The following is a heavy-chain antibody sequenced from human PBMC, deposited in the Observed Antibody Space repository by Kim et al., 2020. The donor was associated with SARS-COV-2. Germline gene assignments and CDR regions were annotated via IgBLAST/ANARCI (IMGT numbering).Heavy chain of an antibody. V-gene: IGHV3-48*03. D-gene: IGHD3-22*01. Sequence: GGSLRLSCAASGFTFSTYEMNWVRQAPGKGLEWVSYISGSGSLTLYADSVKGRFTISRDNAKNSMFLQMNSLRAEDTATYYCVRDGFYYDSSNYDKLWDYWGQGILVTVSS. J-gene: IGHJ4*02. CDR3: VRDGFYYDSSNYDKLWDY. CDR2: ISGSGSLT. CDR1: GFTFSTYE.